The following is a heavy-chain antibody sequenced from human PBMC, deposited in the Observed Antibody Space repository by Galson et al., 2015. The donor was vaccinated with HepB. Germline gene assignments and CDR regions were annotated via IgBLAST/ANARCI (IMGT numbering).Heavy chain of an antibody. CDR1: GFTFSSYG. D-gene: IGHD1-7*01. CDR3: AKDGGGITGTTLRWTMDV. J-gene: IGHJ6*04. CDR2: ISYDGSNK. V-gene: IGHV3-30*18. Sequence: SLRLSCAASGFTFSSYGMHWVRQAPGKGLEWVAVISYDGSNKYYADSVKGRFTISRDNSKNTLYLQMNSLRAEDTAVYYCAKDGGGITGTTLRWTMDVWGKGTTVTVSS.